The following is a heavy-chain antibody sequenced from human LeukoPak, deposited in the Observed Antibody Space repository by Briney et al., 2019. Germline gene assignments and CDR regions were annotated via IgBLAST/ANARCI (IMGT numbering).Heavy chain of an antibody. Sequence: GASVKVSCKASGYTFTSCDINWVRQATGQGLELMGWVNPNSGNTGYAQEVQGRVTMTSNTSISTAYMELRTLRSEAAAVSWYARGGKYYYGSGSYVEWGQGTLVTVSS. CDR3: ARGGKYYYGSGSYVE. J-gene: IGHJ4*02. D-gene: IGHD3-10*01. CDR1: GYTFTSCD. CDR2: VNPNSGNT. V-gene: IGHV1-8*01.